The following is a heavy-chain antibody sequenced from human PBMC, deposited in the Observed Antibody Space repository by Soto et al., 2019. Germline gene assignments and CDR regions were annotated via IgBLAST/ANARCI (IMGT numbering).Heavy chain of an antibody. CDR3: AKNWAERGYTYGVDY. Sequence: QVHLVQSGAEVKKPGSSVKVSCKASGGTFSRYTISWVRQAPGKGLEWMGRIIPILGIANYAQKFQGRVTITADKSTSTAYMERSSLRSEDTAVYFCAKNWAERGYTYGVDYWGQGTLVTVSS. J-gene: IGHJ4*02. CDR2: IIPILGIA. CDR1: GGTFSRYT. D-gene: IGHD5-18*01. V-gene: IGHV1-69*02.